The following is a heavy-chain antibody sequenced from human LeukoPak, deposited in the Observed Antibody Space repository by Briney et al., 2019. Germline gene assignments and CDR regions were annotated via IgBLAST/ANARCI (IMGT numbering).Heavy chain of an antibody. CDR2: IYYSGST. J-gene: IGHJ4*02. CDR3: ARHGAGYCSSTSCYTWGGDFDY. CDR1: GGSISSSSYY. D-gene: IGHD2-2*02. V-gene: IGHV4-39*01. Sequence: PSETPSLTCTVSGGSISSSSYYWGWIRQPPGKGLEWIGSIYYSGSTYYNPSLKSRVTISVDTSKNQFSLKLSSVTAADTAVYYCARHGAGYCSSTSCYTWGGDFDYWGQGTLVTVSS.